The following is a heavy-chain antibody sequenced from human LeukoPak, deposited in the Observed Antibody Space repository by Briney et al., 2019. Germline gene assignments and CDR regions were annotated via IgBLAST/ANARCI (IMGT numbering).Heavy chain of an antibody. CDR2: IWYDGSNK. V-gene: IGHV3-33*06. Sequence: PGRSLRLSCAASGFTFSSYGMHWVRQAPGKGLEWVAVIWYDGSNKYYADSVKGRFTISRDNSKNTLYLQMNSLRAEDTAAYYCAKGSYYDSSGSFYFDYWGQGTLVTVSS. J-gene: IGHJ4*02. D-gene: IGHD3-22*01. CDR3: AKGSYYDSSGSFYFDY. CDR1: GFTFSSYG.